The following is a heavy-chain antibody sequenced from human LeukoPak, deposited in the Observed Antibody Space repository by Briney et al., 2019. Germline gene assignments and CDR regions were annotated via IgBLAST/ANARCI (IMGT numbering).Heavy chain of an antibody. J-gene: IGHJ3*02. CDR1: GFTFRDYY. Sequence: PGRSLRLSCAASGFTFRDYYMGWLRQAPGKGLEWILYITNSGTTTYIADSVKGRFAISRDNAKSSLYLQMNSLRAEDTAVYYCARAFNDAFDIWGQGTVVTVSS. CDR3: ARAFNDAFDI. CDR2: ITNSGTTT. V-gene: IGHV3-11*04.